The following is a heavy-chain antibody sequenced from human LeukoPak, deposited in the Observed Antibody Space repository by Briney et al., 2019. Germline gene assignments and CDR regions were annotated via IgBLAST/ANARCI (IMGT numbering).Heavy chain of an antibody. D-gene: IGHD3-22*01. Sequence: GGSLRLSCAASGFTLSSYWMHWVRQAPGKGLVWVSRINSDGSSTSYADSVKGRFTTSRDNAKNTLYLQMNSLRAEDTAVYYCARDQTDYYDSSGYDYWGQGTLVTVSS. CDR1: GFTLSSYW. CDR3: ARDQTDYYDSSGYDY. CDR2: INSDGSST. J-gene: IGHJ4*02. V-gene: IGHV3-74*01.